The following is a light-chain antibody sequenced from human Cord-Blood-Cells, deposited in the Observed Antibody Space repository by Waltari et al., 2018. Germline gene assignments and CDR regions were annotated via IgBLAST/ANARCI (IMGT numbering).Light chain of an antibody. J-gene: IGLJ3*02. CDR2: EGS. Sequence: QSALTQPRSVSGSPGQSITISCTGTSSDVGGYNYVSWYQQHPGKAPKLMIYEGSKRPSGVPDRFSGSKSGNTASLTISGLQAEDEADYYCCSYAGSYTGVFGGGTKLTVL. V-gene: IGLV2-11*01. CDR3: CSYAGSYTGV. CDR1: SSDVGGYNY.